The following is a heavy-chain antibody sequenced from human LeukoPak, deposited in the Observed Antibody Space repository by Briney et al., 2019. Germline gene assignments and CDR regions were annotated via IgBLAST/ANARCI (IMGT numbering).Heavy chain of an antibody. CDR1: GGSLSSYY. V-gene: IGHV4-4*07. J-gene: IGHJ6*03. CDR2: IYTSGST. Sequence: SEALSLTCTVSGGSLSSYYWSWIRQPAGKGLEWIGRIYTSGSTNYNPSLQSRVTMSVDTSKNQFSLKLSSVTAADEAVYYCARDNDGSGSDGEDVGFNYYYYYMDVWGKGTTVTVSS. CDR3: ARDNDGSGSDGEDVGFNYYYYYMDV. D-gene: IGHD3-10*01.